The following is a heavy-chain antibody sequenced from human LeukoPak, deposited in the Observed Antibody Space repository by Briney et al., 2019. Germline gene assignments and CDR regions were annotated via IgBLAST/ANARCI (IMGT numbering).Heavy chain of an antibody. CDR3: AIDLKTQTILGDGRFDT. CDR1: GYIFTDHY. J-gene: IGHJ5*02. CDR2: VDPADGET. Sequence: ASVKISCKTSGYIFTDHYVHWLQQAPGGGLHWMGRVDPADGETKVAPRFQGRVTIIADTSFDTAYIELSSLRSEDTAMYFCAIDLKTQTILGDGRFDTWGQGTLITVSS. D-gene: IGHD3-16*01. V-gene: IGHV1-69-2*01.